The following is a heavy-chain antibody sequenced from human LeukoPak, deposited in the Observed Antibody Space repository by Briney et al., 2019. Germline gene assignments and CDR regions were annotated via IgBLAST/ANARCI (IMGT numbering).Heavy chain of an antibody. J-gene: IGHJ4*02. V-gene: IGHV3-30-3*01. CDR1: GFTFSNYP. Sequence: GGSLRLSCAASGFTFSNYPLHWVRQAPGKGLEWVTLISYDGSKIYYADSVKGRFTISRDNSKNTLYLQMNSLRAEDTAVYYCAKDHYGSGSYYDYWGQGTLVTVSS. CDR2: ISYDGSKI. CDR3: AKDHYGSGSYYDY. D-gene: IGHD3-10*01.